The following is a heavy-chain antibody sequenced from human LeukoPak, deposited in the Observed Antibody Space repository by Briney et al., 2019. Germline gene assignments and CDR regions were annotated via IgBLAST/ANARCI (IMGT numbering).Heavy chain of an antibody. CDR3: AKDREGGYSSGYYFDY. V-gene: IGHV3-23*01. J-gene: IGHJ4*02. D-gene: IGHD5-18*01. Sequence: GGSLRLSCAASGFTFSSYVMNWVRQTPGKGLEWVSSISGSGITTHYADFVKGRFTISRDNSKNTLFLQMNSLRVEDTAIYYCAKDREGGYSSGYYFDYWGQGALVTVSS. CDR2: ISGSGITT. CDR1: GFTFSSYV.